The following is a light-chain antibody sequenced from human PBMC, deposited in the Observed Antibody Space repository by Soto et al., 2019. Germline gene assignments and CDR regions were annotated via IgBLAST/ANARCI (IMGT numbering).Light chain of an antibody. J-gene: IGKJ1*01. V-gene: IGKV1-39*01. CDR2: AAS. CDR1: QSIRNY. Sequence: DIQMTQSPSSLSASVGDRVTISCRASQSIRNYVSWYQQKPGTAPKLLIRAASTLQSGVPSRFIRSGSATYFTRTISSLQIEEFATYFCQQTDSTPQTFSQGT. CDR3: QQTDSTPQT.